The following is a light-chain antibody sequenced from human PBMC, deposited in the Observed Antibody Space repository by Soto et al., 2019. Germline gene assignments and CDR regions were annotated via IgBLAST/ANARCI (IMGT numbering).Light chain of an antibody. V-gene: IGKV1-39*01. CDR2: AAS. CDR1: QSISKY. CDR3: QQTYNMPFT. J-gene: IGKJ3*01. Sequence: DIQMTQSPSSLSASVGDRVTITCRASQSISKYLNWYQQKPGKAPKLLIYAASSLQSGVPSRFSGSQSGTDFTLTISSLQPEDSAAYYCQQTYNMPFTFGPGTKVDV.